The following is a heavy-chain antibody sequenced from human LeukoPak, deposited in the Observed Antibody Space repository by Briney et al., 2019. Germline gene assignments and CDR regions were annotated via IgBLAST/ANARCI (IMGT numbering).Heavy chain of an antibody. Sequence: SETLSLTCAVSGYSIISGYYWGWIRQPPGKGLEYIGSIYRSGNSYYNPSLKSRVAISVDTSKNQFSLKLSSVTAADTAVYHCTRVPIMGIGNYSNWYFDLWGRGTLVTVSS. V-gene: IGHV4-38-2*01. J-gene: IGHJ2*01. CDR1: GYSIISGYY. CDR2: IYRSGNS. CDR3: TRVPIMGIGNYSNWYFDL. D-gene: IGHD1-26*01.